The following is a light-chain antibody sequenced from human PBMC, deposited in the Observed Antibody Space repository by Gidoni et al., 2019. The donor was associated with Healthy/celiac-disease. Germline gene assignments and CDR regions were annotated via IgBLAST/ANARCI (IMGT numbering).Light chain of an antibody. CDR2: GNS. J-gene: IGLJ1*01. V-gene: IGLV1-40*01. CDR3: QSYDSSLSVFYV. Sequence: QSVLTQPPSASGAPGQRVTISCTGSRSNIGAGCDVHWYQQLPGPAPKLLIYGNSNRPSGVPDRFSGSKSGTSASLAITGLQAEDEADYYCQSYDSSLSVFYVFGTGTKVTVL. CDR1: RSNIGAGCD.